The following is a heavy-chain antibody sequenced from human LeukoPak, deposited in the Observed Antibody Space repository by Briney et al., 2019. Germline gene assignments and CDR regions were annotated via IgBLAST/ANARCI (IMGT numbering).Heavy chain of an antibody. CDR1: GFTFRSYA. V-gene: IGHV3-23*01. CDR3: AKNPYSGSYYYFDY. J-gene: IGHJ4*02. CDR2: ISGSGGST. Sequence: PGGSLRLSCAASGFTFRSYAMSWVRQAPGKGLEWVSAISGSGGSTYYADSVKGRFTISRDNSMNTLYLQMNSLRAEDTAVYYCAKNPYSGSYYYFDYWGQGTLVTVSS. D-gene: IGHD1-26*01.